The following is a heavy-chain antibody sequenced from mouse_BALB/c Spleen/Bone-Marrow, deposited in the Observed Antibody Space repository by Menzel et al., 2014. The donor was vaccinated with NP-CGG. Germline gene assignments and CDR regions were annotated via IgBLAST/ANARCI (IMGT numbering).Heavy chain of an antibody. CDR2: ILPGSGST. Sequence: VQLQQSGAELMKPGASVKISCKATGYTFRSYWIEWVKQRPGHGLEWIGEILPGSGSTKYSEKFKGKATSTADTSSNTAYMQLSSLTSEDSAVCYCARGGLRRGDYAMDYWGQGTSVTVSS. D-gene: IGHD2-2*01. CDR3: ARGGLRRGDYAMDY. CDR1: GYTFRSYW. V-gene: IGHV1-9*01. J-gene: IGHJ4*01.